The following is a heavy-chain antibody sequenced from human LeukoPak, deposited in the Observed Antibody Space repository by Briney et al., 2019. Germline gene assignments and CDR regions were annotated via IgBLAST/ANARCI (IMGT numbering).Heavy chain of an antibody. CDR1: GFTFSNYA. CDR2: VSYDGSNK. CDR3: AKEYGSGSIDY. Sequence: AGGSLRLSCAASGFTFSNYAMHWVRQAPGKGLEWVAVVSYDGSNKYYADSVKGRFTISRDNSKNTLYLQMNSLRAEDTAVYYCAKEYGSGSIDYWGQGTLVTVSS. J-gene: IGHJ4*02. V-gene: IGHV3-30-3*01. D-gene: IGHD3-10*01.